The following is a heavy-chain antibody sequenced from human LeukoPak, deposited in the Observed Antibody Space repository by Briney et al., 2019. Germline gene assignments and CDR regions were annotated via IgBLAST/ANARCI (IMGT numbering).Heavy chain of an antibody. CDR2: IRSKANSYAT. CDR1: GFTFSGSA. J-gene: IGHJ4*02. CDR3: TSHGRTTGSFDY. Sequence: GSLRLSCAASGFTFSGSAMHWVRQASGKGLEWVGRIRSKANSYATAYAASVKGRFTISRDDSKNTAYLQMNSLKTEDTAVYYCTSHGRTTGSFDYWGQGTLVTVSS. V-gene: IGHV3-73*01. D-gene: IGHD4-11*01.